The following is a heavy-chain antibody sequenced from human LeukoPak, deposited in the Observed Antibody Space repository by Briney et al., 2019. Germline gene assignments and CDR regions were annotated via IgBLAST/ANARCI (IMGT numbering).Heavy chain of an antibody. Sequence: PSETLSLTCTVSGGSISSYYWSWIRQPPGKGLEWIGYIYYSGSTNYNPSLKSRVTISVDTSKNQFSLKLSSVTAADTAVYYCARYMGATLGYYYYYYMDVWGKGTTVTVSS. J-gene: IGHJ6*03. CDR3: ARYMGATLGYYYYYYMDV. D-gene: IGHD1-26*01. CDR2: IYYSGST. V-gene: IGHV4-59*01. CDR1: GGSISSYY.